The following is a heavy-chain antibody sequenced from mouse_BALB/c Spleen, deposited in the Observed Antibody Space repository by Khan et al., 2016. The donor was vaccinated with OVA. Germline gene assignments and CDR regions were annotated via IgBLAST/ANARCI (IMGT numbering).Heavy chain of an antibody. CDR3: AREVGYLYAMYY. Sequence: QIQLVQSGPELKKPGETVKISCKASGYTFTNYGMNWVKQAPGKGLKWMGWINTYTGEPTYADDFKGRFAFSLETSASTAYLQINNLKNEDTATYFCAREVGYLYAMYYWGQGTSVTVSS. D-gene: IGHD1-2*01. CDR2: INTYTGEP. CDR1: GYTFTNYG. J-gene: IGHJ4*01. V-gene: IGHV9-3-1*01.